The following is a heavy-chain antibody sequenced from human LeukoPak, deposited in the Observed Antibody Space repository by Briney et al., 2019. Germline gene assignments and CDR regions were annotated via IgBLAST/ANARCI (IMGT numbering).Heavy chain of an antibody. Sequence: GGSLRLSCAASGFTFSNYAMSWVRQAPGKGLEWVSSITHDSSRTYHADSVKGRFSISRDNSKNTLYLQMNSLRAEDTAVYYCAKDPTYYYDSSGPQHWGQGTLVTVSS. CDR1: GFTFSNYA. V-gene: IGHV3-23*01. J-gene: IGHJ1*01. D-gene: IGHD3-22*01. CDR3: AKDPTYYYDSSGPQH. CDR2: ITHDSSRT.